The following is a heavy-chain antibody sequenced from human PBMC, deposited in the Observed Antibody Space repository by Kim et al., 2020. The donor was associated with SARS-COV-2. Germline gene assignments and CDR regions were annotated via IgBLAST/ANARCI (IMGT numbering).Heavy chain of an antibody. CDR1: GYTFTASG. Sequence: ASVKVSCKTSGYTFTASGVHWVRQAPGQRLEWLGWINAGTGNTMYSQKFQDKVTITRDTSETTAYMELNSLRFEDTAVYYCARLPSSVSTPDLDFWGQGTLVTVSS. D-gene: IGHD3-10*01. J-gene: IGHJ4*02. CDR3: ARLPSSVSTPDLDF. CDR2: INAGTGNT. V-gene: IGHV1-3*01.